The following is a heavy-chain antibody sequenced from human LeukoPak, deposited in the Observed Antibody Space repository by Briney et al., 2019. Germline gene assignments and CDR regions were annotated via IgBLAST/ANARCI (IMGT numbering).Heavy chain of an antibody. CDR3: AKGDGNYYDSSGYYPKGYFDY. CDR2: ISGSGGST. V-gene: IGHV3-23*01. CDR1: GFTFSSYA. D-gene: IGHD3-22*01. J-gene: IGHJ4*02. Sequence: GGSLRLSCTASGFTFSSYAMSWVRQAPGKGLEWVSAISGSGGSTYYADSVKGRFTISRDNSKNTLYLQMNSLRAEDTAVYYCAKGDGNYYDSSGYYPKGYFDYWGQGTLVTVSS.